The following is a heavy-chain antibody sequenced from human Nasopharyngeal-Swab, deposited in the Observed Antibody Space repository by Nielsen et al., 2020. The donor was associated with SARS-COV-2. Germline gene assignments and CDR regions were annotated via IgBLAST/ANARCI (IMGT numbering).Heavy chain of an antibody. Sequence: SETLSLTCAVSGGSVSSSNWWSWVRQPPRKGLEWIGEIYHRGSTNYNPSLKSRVTISVDKSMNQFSLKLSPVTAADTAVYYCARGVPITLVGVVSSGGNQFDPWGQGTLVTVSS. J-gene: IGHJ5*02. D-gene: IGHD3-3*01. CDR1: GGSVSSSNW. CDR3: ARGVPITLVGVVSSGGNQFDP. V-gene: IGHV4-4*02. CDR2: IYHRGST.